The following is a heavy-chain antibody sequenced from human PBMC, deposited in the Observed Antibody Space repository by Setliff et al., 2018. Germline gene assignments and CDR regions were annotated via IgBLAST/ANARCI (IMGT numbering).Heavy chain of an antibody. D-gene: IGHD6-19*01. V-gene: IGHV4-4*07. CDR3: AREQWLDPPGYYYMDV. J-gene: IGHJ6*03. Sequence: SETLSLPCTVSGGSISSYYWSWIRQPAGKGLEWIGHIYIGGSAHYNPSLKRRVTMSIDTSKNQFSLKLNSVTAADMAVYYCAREQWLDPPGYYYMDVWAKGTTVTVSS. CDR1: GGSISSYY. CDR2: IYIGGSA.